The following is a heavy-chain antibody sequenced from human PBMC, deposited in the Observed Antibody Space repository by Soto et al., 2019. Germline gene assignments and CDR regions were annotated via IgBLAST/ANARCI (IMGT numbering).Heavy chain of an antibody. CDR1: GFTFSSYW. J-gene: IGHJ6*02. D-gene: IGHD3-10*01. CDR3: AWADSGSDYYTTFYYYDNCMDV. CDR2: INSDASST. V-gene: IGHV3-74*01. Sequence: EAQLVESGGGLVQPGGSLRLSCAASGFTFSSYWMHWVRQALGQGLVWVSRINSDASSTSYEESVKGRFTISRDNAKNTLYLKMNGLRAEDTAVYYCAWADSGSDYYTTFYYYDNCMDVWVQGTTVPVSS.